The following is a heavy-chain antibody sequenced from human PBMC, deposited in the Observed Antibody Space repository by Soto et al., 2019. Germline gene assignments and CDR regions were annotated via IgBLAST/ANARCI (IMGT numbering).Heavy chain of an antibody. CDR3: AKAPSATGDDY. J-gene: IGHJ4*02. CDR1: GGSFSGYY. CDR2: INHSGRT. V-gene: IGHV4-34*01. Sequence: SETLSLTCAVYGGSFSGYYWSWIRQPPGKGLEWIGKINHSGRTNYNPSLKSRGTISVDTSKNKFNLKLSSVTAADTAVYYCAKAPSATGDDYWGQGTLVTVSS. D-gene: IGHD7-27*01.